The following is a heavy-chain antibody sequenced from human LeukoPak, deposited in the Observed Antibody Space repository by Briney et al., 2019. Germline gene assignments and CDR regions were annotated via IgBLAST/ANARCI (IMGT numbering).Heavy chain of an antibody. D-gene: IGHD3-22*01. CDR3: AKRGVVIRVILVGFHKEAYYFDS. Sequence: GGSLRLSCAVSGITLSNYGMTWVRQAPGKGLEWAQGIRAIGGGQNYADSVKGRFTISRDNPKNTLYLQMNSLRAEDTAVYFCAKRGVVIRVILVGFHKEAYYFDSWGQGALVTVSS. CDR2: IRAIGGGQ. CDR1: GITLSNYG. J-gene: IGHJ4*02. V-gene: IGHV3-23*01.